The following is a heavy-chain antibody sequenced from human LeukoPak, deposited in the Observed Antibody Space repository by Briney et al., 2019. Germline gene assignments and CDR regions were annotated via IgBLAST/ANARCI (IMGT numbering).Heavy chain of an antibody. CDR1: GFTFSSYA. CDR3: ARGDYYDSSGYLGY. V-gene: IGHV3-30-3*01. CDR2: ISYDGSNK. D-gene: IGHD3-22*01. J-gene: IGHJ4*02. Sequence: GGSLRLSCAASGFTFSSYAMHWVRQAPGKGLEWVAVISYDGSNKYHADSVKGRFTISRDNSKNTLYLQMNSLRAEDTAVYYCARGDYYDSSGYLGYWGQGTLVTVS.